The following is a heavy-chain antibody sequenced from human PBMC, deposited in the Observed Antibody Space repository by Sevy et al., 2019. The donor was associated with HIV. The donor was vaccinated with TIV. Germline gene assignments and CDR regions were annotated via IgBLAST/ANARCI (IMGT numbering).Heavy chain of an antibody. CDR2: FDPEDGET. CDR1: GYTLTELS. Sequence: ASVKVSCKVSGYTLTELSMHWVRQAPGKGLEWMGGFDPEDGETIYAQMFQGRVTMTEDTSTDTAYMELSSLRSEDTAVYYCASSARPYSSSAGGANYWGQGTLVTVSS. D-gene: IGHD6-6*01. CDR3: ASSARPYSSSAGGANY. V-gene: IGHV1-24*01. J-gene: IGHJ4*02.